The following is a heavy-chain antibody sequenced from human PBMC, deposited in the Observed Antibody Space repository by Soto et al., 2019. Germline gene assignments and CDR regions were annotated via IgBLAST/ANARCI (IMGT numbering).Heavy chain of an antibody. V-gene: IGHV4-31*03. J-gene: IGHJ4*02. D-gene: IGHD2-15*01. CDR1: GGSITTGGYY. CDR2: RYYSEST. CDR3: ARTKCSGGSCYSWSLDY. Sequence: SETLSLTCTVSGGSITTGGYYWSWIRQLPGKGLEWIGHRYYSESTYYNPSLKSRVSISLDTSKNQFSLKLSFVTAADTAMYYCARTKCSGGSCYSWSLDYWGQGTPVTAPQ.